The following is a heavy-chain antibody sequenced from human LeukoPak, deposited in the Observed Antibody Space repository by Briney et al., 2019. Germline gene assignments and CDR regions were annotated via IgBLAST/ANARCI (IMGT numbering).Heavy chain of an antibody. Sequence: GASVKVSCEVSGYTLTELSMHWVRQAPGKGLEWMGGFDPEDGETIYAQKFQGRVTMTEDTSTDTAYMELSSLRSEDTAVYYCATDPVGYYYYGMDVWGQGTTVTVSS. D-gene: IGHD1-26*01. V-gene: IGHV1-24*01. J-gene: IGHJ6*02. CDR2: FDPEDGET. CDR1: GYTLTELS. CDR3: ATDPVGYYYYGMDV.